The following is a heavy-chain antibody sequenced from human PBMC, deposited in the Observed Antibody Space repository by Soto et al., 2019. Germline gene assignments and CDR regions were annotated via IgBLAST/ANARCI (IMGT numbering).Heavy chain of an antibody. J-gene: IGHJ4*02. V-gene: IGHV3-30-3*01. D-gene: IGHD3-9*01. CDR3: AKETNAYEINF. Sequence: QVHLVESGGGVVQPGGSRRLSCAASGFIFSGYAMHWVRQAPGKGLEWVAVISYDGNTQYYADSVKGRFTVSRDNSNNILYVEMNNLRDEDTAMYYCAKETNAYEINFWGQGTLVTVSP. CDR2: ISYDGNTQ. CDR1: GFIFSGYA.